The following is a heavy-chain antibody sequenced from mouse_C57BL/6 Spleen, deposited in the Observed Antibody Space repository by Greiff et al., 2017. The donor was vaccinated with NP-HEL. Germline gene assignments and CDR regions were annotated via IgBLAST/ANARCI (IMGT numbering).Heavy chain of an antibody. J-gene: IGHJ2*01. CDR3: ARRLWDL. V-gene: IGHV5-17*01. D-gene: IGHD4-1*01. CDR1: GFTFSDYG. CDR2: ISSGSSTI. Sequence: DVKLQESGGGLVKPGGSLKLSCAASGFTFSDYGMHWVRQAPEKGLEWVAYISSGSSTIYYADTVKGRFTISRDNAKNTLFLQMTSLRSEDTAMYYCARRLWDLWGQGTTLTVSS.